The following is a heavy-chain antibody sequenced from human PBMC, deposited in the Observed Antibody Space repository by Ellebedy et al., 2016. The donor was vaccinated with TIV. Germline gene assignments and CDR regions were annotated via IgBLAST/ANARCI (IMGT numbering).Heavy chain of an antibody. D-gene: IGHD3-10*01. CDR1: GDSMSDYY. Sequence: SETLSLTCTVSGDSMSDYYWSWIRQPPGKGLEWIAYIHSSGTTNYNPSLESRVTISVDTSKNHFSLKLSSVTAADTAVYYCARTTRGVPPSLFDYWGQGTLVTVSS. CDR2: IHSSGTT. V-gene: IGHV4-59*01. CDR3: ARTTRGVPPSLFDY. J-gene: IGHJ4*02.